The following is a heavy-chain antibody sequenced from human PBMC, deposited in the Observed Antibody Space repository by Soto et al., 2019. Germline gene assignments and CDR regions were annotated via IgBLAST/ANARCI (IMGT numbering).Heavy chain of an antibody. CDR1: GFTFRSYR. V-gene: IGHV3-21*04. CDR2: ISSSSSYI. D-gene: IGHD3-3*01. Sequence: GGSLRLSCAASGFTFRSYRMNWVRQAPGKGLEWVSSISSSSSYIYYADSVKGRFTISRDNAKNSLYLQMNSLRAEDTAVYYCAKWVTGVEWSSPYYFDYWGQGTLVTVSS. J-gene: IGHJ4*02. CDR3: AKWVTGVEWSSPYYFDY.